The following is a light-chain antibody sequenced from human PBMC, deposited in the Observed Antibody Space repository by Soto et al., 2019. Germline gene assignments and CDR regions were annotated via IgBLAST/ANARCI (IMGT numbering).Light chain of an antibody. CDR3: SSYAGTSILYV. J-gene: IGLJ1*01. CDR2: EVT. CDR1: NSDVGGYDY. Sequence: QSVLTQPPSTSGSPGQSVTISCTGSNSDVGGYDYVSWYQQHPGKAPKLLIYEVTNRPSGVPDRFSGSKSGNTASLTVSGLQTEDEADYYCSSYAGTSILYVFGGGTKVTVL. V-gene: IGLV2-8*01.